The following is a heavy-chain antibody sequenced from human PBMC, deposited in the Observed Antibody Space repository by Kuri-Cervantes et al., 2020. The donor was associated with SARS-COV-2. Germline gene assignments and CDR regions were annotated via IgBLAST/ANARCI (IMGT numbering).Heavy chain of an antibody. J-gene: IGHJ4*02. CDR1: GGSNSSSSYY. CDR2: IYYSGST. CDR3: ARHARGWYRDDY. V-gene: IGHV4-39*01. D-gene: IGHD6-19*01. Sequence: SETLSLTCTVSGGSNSSSSYYWGWIRQPPGKGLEWIGSIYYSGSTYYNPSLKSRVTISVDTSKNQFSLKLSSVTAADTAVYYCARHARGWYRDDYWGQGTLVTVSS.